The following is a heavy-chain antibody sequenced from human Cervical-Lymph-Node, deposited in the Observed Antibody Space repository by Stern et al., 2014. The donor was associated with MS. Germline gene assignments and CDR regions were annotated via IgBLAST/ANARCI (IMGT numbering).Heavy chain of an antibody. Sequence: QIPLKESGPTLVKPTQTLTLTCSFSGFSFSTRGVGVGWIRQPPGKALEWLAVINWDDDKRYSPSLKSRLTITKDTSRNQVVLTMTNLDPVDTATYYCAHRRGLRRFGNFFDHWGQGTLVSVSS. V-gene: IGHV2-5*02. J-gene: IGHJ4*02. CDR1: GFSFSTRGVG. D-gene: IGHD3-10*01. CDR2: INWDDDK. CDR3: AHRRGLRRFGNFFDH.